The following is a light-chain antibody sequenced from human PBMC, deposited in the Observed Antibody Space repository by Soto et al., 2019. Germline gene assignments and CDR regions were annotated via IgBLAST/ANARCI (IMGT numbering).Light chain of an antibody. J-gene: IGKJ1*01. CDR1: QSVSSSY. CDR2: GAS. V-gene: IGKV3-20*01. Sequence: EIVLTQSPGTLSLSPGEGATLSCRASQSVSSSYLAWYQQKPGQAPRLLIYGASTRATGIPARFSGSGSGTEFTLTISSLQPDDFATYYCQHYNSYSEAFGQGTKVDIK. CDR3: QHYNSYSEA.